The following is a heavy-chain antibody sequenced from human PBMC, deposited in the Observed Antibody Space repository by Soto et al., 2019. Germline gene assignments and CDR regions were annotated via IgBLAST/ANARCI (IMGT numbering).Heavy chain of an antibody. J-gene: IGHJ4*02. Sequence: ASVKVSCKTSGYTFTSYDIHWVRQATGQGLEWMGWMNPNNGYTDYAQKFQGRVTMTRDTSLSTAYMELSSLTSDDTAVYYCARGRGWRDYWGQGNLVTVSS. CDR1: GYTFTSYD. CDR2: MNPNNGYT. CDR3: ARGRGWRDY. V-gene: IGHV1-8*01. D-gene: IGHD6-19*01.